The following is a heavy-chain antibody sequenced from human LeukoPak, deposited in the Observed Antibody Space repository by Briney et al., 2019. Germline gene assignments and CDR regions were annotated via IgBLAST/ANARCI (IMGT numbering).Heavy chain of an antibody. J-gene: IGHJ6*02. CDR1: GGTFGSYA. CDR2: IIPIFGTA. D-gene: IGHD2-15*01. V-gene: IGHV1-69*13. Sequence: SVKVSCKASGGTFGSYAISWVRQAPGQGLEWMGGIIPIFGTANYAQKFQGRVTITADESTSTAYMELSSLRSEDTAVYYCARILGYCSGGSCYRDHYYYYGMDVWGQGTTVTVSS. CDR3: ARILGYCSGGSCYRDHYYYYGMDV.